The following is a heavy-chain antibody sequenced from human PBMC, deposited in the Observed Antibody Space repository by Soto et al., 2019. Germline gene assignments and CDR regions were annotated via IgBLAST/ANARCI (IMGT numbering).Heavy chain of an antibody. CDR1: GYSFTTYW. Sequence: GESLKISCKGSGYSFTTYWIGWVLQMPWKGLEWMGIIYPGDSDTRYSPSFQGQVTISADKSISTAYLQRSSLKASDTAMYYCARHPTYYDFWSGPYNWFDPWGQGTLVTVSS. D-gene: IGHD3-3*01. V-gene: IGHV5-51*01. CDR3: ARHPTYYDFWSGPYNWFDP. CDR2: IYPGDSDT. J-gene: IGHJ5*02.